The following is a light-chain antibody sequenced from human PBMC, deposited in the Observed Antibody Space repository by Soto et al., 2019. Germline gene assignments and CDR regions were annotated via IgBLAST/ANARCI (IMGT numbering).Light chain of an antibody. J-gene: IGKJ4*01. CDR3: QQSYSNPLT. V-gene: IGKV1-5*03. CDR2: KAS. Sequence: DIQMTQSPCTLSGSLGDRATITCRAGQTISSWVAWYQHKPGKAPKLLIYKASTLKSGVPSRFSGSGSGTDFTLTISSLQPEDLETYYCQQSYSNPLTFGGGTKVDIK. CDR1: QTISSW.